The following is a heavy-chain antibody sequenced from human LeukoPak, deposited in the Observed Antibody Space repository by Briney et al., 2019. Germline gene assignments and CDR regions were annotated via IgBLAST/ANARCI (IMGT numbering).Heavy chain of an antibody. J-gene: IGHJ6*02. V-gene: IGHV4-61*02. CDR2: IYTSGST. CDR3: AREGTVAGTGNYYYGMDV. D-gene: IGHD6-19*01. CDR1: GGSISSGSYY. Sequence: SETLSLTCTVSGGSISSGSYYWSWIRQPAGKGLEWIVRIYTSGSTNYNPSLKSRVTISVDTSKNQFSLKLSSVTAADTAVYYCAREGTVAGTGNYYYGMDVWGQGTTVTVSS.